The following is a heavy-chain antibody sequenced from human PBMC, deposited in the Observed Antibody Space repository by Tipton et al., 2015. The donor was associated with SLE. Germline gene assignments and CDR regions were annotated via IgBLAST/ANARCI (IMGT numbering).Heavy chain of an antibody. CDR2: IKEDGSEK. CDR1: GFTFSTYW. V-gene: IGHV3-7*03. D-gene: IGHD2/OR15-2a*01. Sequence: GSLRLSCAASGFTFSTYWMSWVRQAPGKGLEWVANIKEDGSEKYYVDSAKGRFTISRDNAKKLVYLQMDSLRAEDTAVYYCATDIVKVPATDDAFDMWGQGTMVTVSS. CDR3: ATDIVKVPATDDAFDM. J-gene: IGHJ3*02.